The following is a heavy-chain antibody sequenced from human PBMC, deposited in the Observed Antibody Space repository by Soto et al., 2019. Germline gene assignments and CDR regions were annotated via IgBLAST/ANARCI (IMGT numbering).Heavy chain of an antibody. CDR3: AKCPVNPIVPSAGGNWLAP. V-gene: IGHV3-23*01. Sequence: EVQLLESGGGLVQPGGSLRLSCAASGFTFSSSAMSWVRQAPGKGLEWVSAIRGTNGNTHYAESVKGRLTISRDNSKNTWNLKLTSRRAGKTPVFYFAKCPVNPIVPSAGGNWLAPWGKGTLV. D-gene: IGHD3-16*01. CDR1: GFTFSSSA. J-gene: IGHJ5*02. CDR2: IRGTNGNT.